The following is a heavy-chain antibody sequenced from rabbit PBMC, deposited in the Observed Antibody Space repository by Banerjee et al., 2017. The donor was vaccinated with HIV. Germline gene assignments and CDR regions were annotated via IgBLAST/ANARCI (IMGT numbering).Heavy chain of an antibody. D-gene: IGHD2-1*01. Sequence: QSLEESGGDLVKPGASLTLTCTASGFSLSNNYVMCWVRQAPGKGLEWIGCIYAGSSGNTSFTSWAKGRFTISRDNAQNTVFLQMISLTAAATATYFCARAAVGNGGDNEAYNLWGPGTLVTV. V-gene: IGHV1S40*01. CDR1: GFSLSNNYV. CDR3: ARAAVGNGGDNEAYNL. J-gene: IGHJ4*01. CDR2: IYAGSSGNT.